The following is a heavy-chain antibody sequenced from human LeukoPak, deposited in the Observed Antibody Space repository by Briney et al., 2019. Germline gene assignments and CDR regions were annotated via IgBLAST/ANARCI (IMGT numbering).Heavy chain of an antibody. J-gene: IGHJ4*02. V-gene: IGHV4-30-2*01. CDR3: ARMGVGWYSSGSTHSGYFDY. D-gene: IGHD6-19*01. Sequence: SETLSLTCAVSGGSISSGGYSWSWIRQPPGKGLEWIGYIYHSGSTNYNPSLKSRVTISVDTSKNQFSLKLSSVTAADTAVYYCARMGVGWYSSGSTHSGYFDYWGQGTLVTVSS. CDR1: GGSISSGGYS. CDR2: IYHSGST.